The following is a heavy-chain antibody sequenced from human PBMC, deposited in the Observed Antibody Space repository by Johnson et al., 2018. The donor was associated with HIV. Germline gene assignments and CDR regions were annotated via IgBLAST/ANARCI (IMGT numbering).Heavy chain of an antibody. CDR3: AKSPLGRLREGAFDI. Sequence: QVQLVESGGGVVQPGGSLRLSCATSGFSFSSYGMYWVRQAPGKGLEWVSFIPYDGSDKYYTDPVKGRFPISRDNSKNTLYLQMNSLRAEDTAVYYCAKSPLGRLREGAFDIWGQGTMVTVSS. D-gene: IGHD7-27*01. CDR2: IPYDGSDK. CDR1: GFSFSSYG. J-gene: IGHJ3*02. V-gene: IGHV3-30*02.